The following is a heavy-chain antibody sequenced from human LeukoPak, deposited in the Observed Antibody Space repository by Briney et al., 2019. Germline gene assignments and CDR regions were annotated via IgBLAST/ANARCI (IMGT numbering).Heavy chain of an antibody. CDR3: ARPYSSGWYRYNWFDP. J-gene: IGHJ5*02. CDR2: ISGSGGST. D-gene: IGHD6-19*01. CDR1: GFTFSSYA. Sequence: GGSLRLSCAASGFTFSSYAMSWVRQAPGKGLEWVSAISGSGGSTYYAVSVKGRFTISRDNSKNTLYLQMNSLRAEDTAVYYCARPYSSGWYRYNWFDPWGQGTLVTVSS. V-gene: IGHV3-23*01.